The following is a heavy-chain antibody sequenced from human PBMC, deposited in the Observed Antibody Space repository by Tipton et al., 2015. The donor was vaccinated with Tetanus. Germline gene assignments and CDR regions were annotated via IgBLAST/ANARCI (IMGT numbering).Heavy chain of an antibody. CDR1: GDSVSSNSAA. D-gene: IGHD2-15*01. Sequence: GLVKPSQTLSLTCAISGDSVSSNSAAWNWIRQSPSRGLEWLARTYYRSRWYNDYALSVKSRITISPDTSKNQFSLQLNSVTPDDTAVYYCAKDIYCSAGNCYNNYYGMDVWGQGTTVTVSS. J-gene: IGHJ6*02. CDR3: AKDIYCSAGNCYNNYYGMDV. V-gene: IGHV6-1*01. CDR2: TYYRSRWYN.